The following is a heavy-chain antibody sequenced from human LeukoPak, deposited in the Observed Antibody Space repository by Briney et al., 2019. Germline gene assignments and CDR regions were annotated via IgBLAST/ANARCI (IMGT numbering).Heavy chain of an antibody. D-gene: IGHD5-18*01. V-gene: IGHV1-2*02. Sequence: ASVKVSCKASGYTFTGYYMHWVRQAPGQGLEWMGWINPNSGGTNYAQKFQGRVTITTDESTSTAYMELSSLRSEDTAVYYCAREDLASYGYSFDYWGQGTLVTVSS. CDR1: GYTFTGYY. CDR2: INPNSGGT. CDR3: AREDLASYGYSFDY. J-gene: IGHJ4*02.